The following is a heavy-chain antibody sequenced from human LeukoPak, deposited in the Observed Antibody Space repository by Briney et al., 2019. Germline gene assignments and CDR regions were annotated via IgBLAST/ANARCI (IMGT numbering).Heavy chain of an antibody. CDR1: GFTVITND. Sequence: GGSLRLSCAASGFTVITNDMAWVRQAPGKGLEWVSVLYSDGNTKYADSVQGRFTISRDNSKNTLYLEMNSLSPDDTAVYYCARGVEPLAANTLAYWGQGTLVTVSS. CDR2: LYSDGNT. J-gene: IGHJ4*02. D-gene: IGHD1-14*01. CDR3: ARGVEPLAANTLAY. V-gene: IGHV3-53*01.